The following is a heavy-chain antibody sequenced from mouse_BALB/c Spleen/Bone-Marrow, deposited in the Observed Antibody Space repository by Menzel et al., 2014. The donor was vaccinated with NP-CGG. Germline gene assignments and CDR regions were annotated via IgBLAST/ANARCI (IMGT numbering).Heavy chain of an antibody. D-gene: IGHD2-1*01. CDR3: AREKIYGNYLWYFDV. CDR2: IHPNSGNT. V-gene: IGHV1S130*01. Sequence: KQSGSVLVRPGASVKLSCKASGYTFTSSWMHWAKQRPGQGLEWIGEIHPNSGNTNYNEKFKGKATLTVDTSSSTAYVDLSSLTSEDSAVYYCAREKIYGNYLWYFDVWGAGTTVTVSS. J-gene: IGHJ1*01. CDR1: GYTFTSSW.